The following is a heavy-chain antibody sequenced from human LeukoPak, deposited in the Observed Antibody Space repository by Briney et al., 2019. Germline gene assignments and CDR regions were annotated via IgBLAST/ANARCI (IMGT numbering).Heavy chain of an antibody. Sequence: GGSLRLSCAASGFIFSDYYMSWIRQAPGKGLEWVSYISSSGSTRHYADSVKGRFTISRDNAKNSLYLQMNSLRAEDTAVYYCARVTPLAGYSSSYYFDYWGQGTLVTVSS. D-gene: IGHD6-13*01. J-gene: IGHJ4*02. V-gene: IGHV3-11*04. CDR2: ISSSGSTR. CDR1: GFIFSDYY. CDR3: ARVTPLAGYSSSYYFDY.